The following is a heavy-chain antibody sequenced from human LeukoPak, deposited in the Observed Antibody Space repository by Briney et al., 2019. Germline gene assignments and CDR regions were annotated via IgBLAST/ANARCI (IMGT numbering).Heavy chain of an antibody. Sequence: ASVKVSCKASGYSFTGHYMHWVRQAPGQGLEWMGWINPKNAGTNYAQKFQGRVTMIRDTSTGTVYMELSRLRSDDTAVYYCARDERYDSSGYPFDYWGLGTLVTVSS. CDR1: GYSFTGHY. J-gene: IGHJ4*02. CDR2: INPKNAGT. CDR3: ARDERYDSSGYPFDY. D-gene: IGHD3-22*01. V-gene: IGHV1-2*02.